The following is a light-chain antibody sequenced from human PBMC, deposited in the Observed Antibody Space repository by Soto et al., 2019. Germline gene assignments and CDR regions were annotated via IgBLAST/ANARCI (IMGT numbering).Light chain of an antibody. CDR2: EVS. Sequence: QSALTQPASVSGSPGQSITISCAATSSDVGAYNYVSWYQQHPDKAPKLMIYEVSNRPSGVSNRFSGSKSGNTASLTISGLQAEDEADYYCSSYTPSSTYVFGTGTKLTVL. V-gene: IGLV2-14*01. CDR1: SSDVGAYNY. CDR3: SSYTPSSTYV. J-gene: IGLJ1*01.